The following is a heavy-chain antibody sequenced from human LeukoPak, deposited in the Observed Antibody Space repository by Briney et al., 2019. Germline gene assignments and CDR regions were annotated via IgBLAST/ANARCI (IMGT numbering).Heavy chain of an antibody. D-gene: IGHD1-26*01. CDR1: GFTFSSYS. J-gene: IGHJ4*02. V-gene: IGHV3-48*01. CDR2: ISSSSSSSTI. Sequence: WGSLRLSCAASGFTFSSYSMNWVRQAPGKGLEWVSYISSSSSSSTIYYADSVKGRFTISRDNAKNLLYLQMNSLRAEDTAVYYCARSGSYHDCWGQGTLVTVAS. CDR3: ARSGSYHDC.